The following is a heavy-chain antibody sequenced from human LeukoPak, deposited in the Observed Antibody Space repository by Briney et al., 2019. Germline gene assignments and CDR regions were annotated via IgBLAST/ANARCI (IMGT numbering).Heavy chain of an antibody. D-gene: IGHD3-10*01. CDR3: ARGGYYGSGSDDAFHI. Sequence: SETLSLTCTVSGGSISSYYWSCIRQPPGKELDWIGSIYYSGSTNYNPSLKSRVTISIDTSKNQFSLKLSSVTAADTAVYYCARGGYYGSGSDDAFHIWGQGTMVTVSS. CDR2: IYYSGST. J-gene: IGHJ3*02. CDR1: GGSISSYY. V-gene: IGHV4-59*01.